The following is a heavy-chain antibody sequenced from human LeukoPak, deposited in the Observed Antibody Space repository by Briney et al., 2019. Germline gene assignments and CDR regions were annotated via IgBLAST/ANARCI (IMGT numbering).Heavy chain of an antibody. V-gene: IGHV4-61*01. CDR1: GGSVSSGSYY. D-gene: IGHD3-10*01. CDR2: IYYSGST. J-gene: IGHJ4*02. CDR3: ARAGSLLWFGESFDY. Sequence: SETLSLTCTVSGGSVSSGSYYWSWFRQPPGKGLEWIGYIYYSGSTNYNPSLKSRVTISVDTSKNQFSLKLSSVTAADTAVYYCARAGSLLWFGESFDYWGQGTLVTVSS.